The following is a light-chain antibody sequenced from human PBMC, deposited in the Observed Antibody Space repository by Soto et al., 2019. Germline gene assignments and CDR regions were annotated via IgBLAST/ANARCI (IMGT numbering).Light chain of an antibody. CDR1: SSDVGGYNY. CDR3: SSYTSSSTVV. J-gene: IGLJ2*01. CDR2: EVV. Sequence: QSALTQPASVSGSPGQSITISCTGTSSDVGGYNYVSWYQQYPGKAPKLMIFEVVNRPAGLSNRFSGSKSGNTASLPISGLQAGDEDDYYCSSYTSSSTVVFGGGTKLTVL. V-gene: IGLV2-14*01.